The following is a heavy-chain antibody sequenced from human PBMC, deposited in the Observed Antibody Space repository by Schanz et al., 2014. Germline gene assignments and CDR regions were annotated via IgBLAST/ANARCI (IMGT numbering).Heavy chain of an antibody. V-gene: IGHV1-8*02. D-gene: IGHD2-2*01. CDR2: MNSKTGNT. CDR3: ARDVPINDY. J-gene: IGHJ4*03. Sequence: QVQLVQSGAEVKKPGASVKVSCKASGGTFSSYTINWVRQAPGQGLEWMGWMNSKTGNTGYAQRFQGRVTMTRDTSTSTVYMELRSLTSDDTAVYYCARDVPINDYWGQGTTVTVSS. CDR1: GGTFSSYT.